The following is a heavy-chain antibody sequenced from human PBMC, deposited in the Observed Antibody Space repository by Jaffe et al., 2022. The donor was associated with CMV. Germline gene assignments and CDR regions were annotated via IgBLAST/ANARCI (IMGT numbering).Heavy chain of an antibody. Sequence: QVQLVESGGGVVQPGRSLRLSCAASGFTFSSYGMHWVRQAPGKGLEWVAVIWYDGSNKYYADSVKGRFTISRDNSKNTLYLQMNSLRAEDTAVYYCARTAGITGTKSHFDYWGQGTLVTVSS. V-gene: IGHV3-33*01. CDR1: GFTFSSYG. J-gene: IGHJ4*02. CDR2: IWYDGSNK. CDR3: ARTAGITGTKSHFDY. D-gene: IGHD1-20*01.